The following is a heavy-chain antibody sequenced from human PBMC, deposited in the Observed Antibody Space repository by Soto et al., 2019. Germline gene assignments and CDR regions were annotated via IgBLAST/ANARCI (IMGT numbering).Heavy chain of an antibody. D-gene: IGHD3-3*01. J-gene: IGHJ3*01. Sequence: EVQLLESGGGLVQPGGTLRLSCAASGFTFSSYDMSWVRQAPGKGLEWVSAISGSGVGTFYAESVKGRFTISRDNSKNTLYLQMYSLRVEDTAIYYCAKEDDAWTYCYFDLCGQVTVVTVSS. CDR3: AKEDDAWTYCYFDL. V-gene: IGHV3-23*01. CDR2: ISGSGVGT. CDR1: GFTFSSYD.